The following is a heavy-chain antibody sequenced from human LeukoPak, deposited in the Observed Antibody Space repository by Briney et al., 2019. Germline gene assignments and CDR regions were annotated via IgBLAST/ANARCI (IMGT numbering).Heavy chain of an antibody. V-gene: IGHV3-23*01. D-gene: IGHD3-3*01. J-gene: IGHJ1*01. Sequence: GGSLRLSCAASGFTFSSHAMSWVRQAPGKGLEWVSAISGGGDNTYYADSVKGRFTISRDNSKNTLYLQMNSLRAEDTALYYCAKLTYYDFWSGYQYFQHWGQGTLVTVSP. CDR1: GFTFSSHA. CDR3: AKLTYYDFWSGYQYFQH. CDR2: ISGGGDNT.